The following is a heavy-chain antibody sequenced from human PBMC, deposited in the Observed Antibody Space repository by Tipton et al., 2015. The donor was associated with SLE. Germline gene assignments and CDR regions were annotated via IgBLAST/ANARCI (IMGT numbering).Heavy chain of an antibody. J-gene: IGHJ4*02. CDR3: ATTSLIRFSKYYFDY. V-gene: IGHV4-59*11. CDR1: GGSITRHY. Sequence: TLSLTCTVSGGSITRHYWCWIRQPPGKGLEWIGYIYYSGSTNYHPSLKSRVTISVDTSKNQFSLKLSSVTAADTAVYYCATTSLIRFSKYYFDYWGQGTLVTVSS. CDR2: IYYSGST. D-gene: IGHD3-3*01.